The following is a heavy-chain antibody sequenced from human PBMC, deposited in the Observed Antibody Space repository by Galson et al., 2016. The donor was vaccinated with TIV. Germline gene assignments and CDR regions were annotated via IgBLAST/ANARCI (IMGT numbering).Heavy chain of an antibody. CDR3: ARRGAYVSDALDI. Sequence: SVKVSCKASGYRFVDYYMNWVRQAPGRGLEWMGWINLNSGGTVYAQKFQGRVTMTRDTSVSTAYMELSRLMSDDTAVYYCARRGAYVSDALDIWGQGTMVTVSS. CDR1: GYRFVDYY. V-gene: IGHV1-2*02. CDR2: INLNSGGT. J-gene: IGHJ3*02. D-gene: IGHD3-10*02.